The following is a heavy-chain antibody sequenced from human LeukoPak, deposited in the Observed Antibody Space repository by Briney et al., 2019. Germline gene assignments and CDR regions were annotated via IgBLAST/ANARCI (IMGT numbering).Heavy chain of an antibody. Sequence: SETLSLTCTVSGYSISSGYYWGWIRQPPGKGLERIGSIYYSGSTYYNPSLKSRVTISVDTSKNQFSLKLSSVTAADTAVYYCARDPQWLVTGYYFDYWGQGTLVTVSS. D-gene: IGHD6-19*01. J-gene: IGHJ4*02. V-gene: IGHV4-38-2*02. CDR2: IYYSGST. CDR3: ARDPQWLVTGYYFDY. CDR1: GYSISSGYY.